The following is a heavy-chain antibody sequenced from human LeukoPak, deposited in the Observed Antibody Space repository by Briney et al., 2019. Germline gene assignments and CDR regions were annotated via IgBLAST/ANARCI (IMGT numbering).Heavy chain of an antibody. CDR2: IYYSGST. J-gene: IGHJ6*04. V-gene: IGHV4-59*01. D-gene: IGHD2-2*01. CDR1: GGSISSYY. CDR3: ARDTGYCSSTSCSRYYYGMDV. Sequence: SETLSLTCTVSGGSISSYYWSWIRQPPGKGLEWIGYIYYSGSTNYNPSLKSRVAISVDTSKNQFSLKLSSVTAADTAVYYCARDTGYCSSTSCSRYYYGMDVWGKGTTVTVSS.